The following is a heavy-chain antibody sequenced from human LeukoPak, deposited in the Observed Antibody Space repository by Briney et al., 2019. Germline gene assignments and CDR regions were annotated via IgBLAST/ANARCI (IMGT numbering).Heavy chain of an antibody. CDR3: ATGAYFDY. CDR1: GFTFSNAW. CDR2: IKSKYDGGTI. J-gene: IGHJ4*02. Sequence: GGSLRLSCPGSGFTFSNAWLSWVRQAPGKGLEWVGRIKSKYDGGTIDFPAPMKGRFTISRDDSKNTLYLQMSSLKTEDTAVYYCATGAYFDYWGQGILVTVSS. V-gene: IGHV3-15*01.